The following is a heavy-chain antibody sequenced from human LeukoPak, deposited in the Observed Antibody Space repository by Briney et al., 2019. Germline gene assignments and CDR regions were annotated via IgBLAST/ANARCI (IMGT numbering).Heavy chain of an antibody. CDR3: AKGATYYYGSGSLRGPLDY. CDR2: ISGSGGST. CDR1: GFTFSSYG. Sequence: GGSLRLSCAASGFTFSSYGMSWVRQAPGKGPEWVSAISGSGGSTYYADSVKGRFTISRDNSKNTLYLQMNSLRAEDTAVYYCAKGATYYYGSGSLRGPLDYWGQGTLVTVSS. J-gene: IGHJ4*02. D-gene: IGHD3-10*01. V-gene: IGHV3-23*01.